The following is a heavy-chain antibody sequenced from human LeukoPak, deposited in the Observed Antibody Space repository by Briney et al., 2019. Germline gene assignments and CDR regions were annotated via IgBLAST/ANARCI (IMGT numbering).Heavy chain of an antibody. CDR1: GGSFSGYY. CDR2: INHSGGT. J-gene: IGHJ4*02. V-gene: IGHV4-34*01. Sequence: PSETLSLTCAVYGGSFSGYYWSWIRQPPGKGLEWIGEINHSGGTNYNPSLKSRVTISVDTSKNQFSLKLSSVTAADTAVYYCARQRTRRYFDYWGQGTLVTVSS. CDR3: ARQRTRRYFDY.